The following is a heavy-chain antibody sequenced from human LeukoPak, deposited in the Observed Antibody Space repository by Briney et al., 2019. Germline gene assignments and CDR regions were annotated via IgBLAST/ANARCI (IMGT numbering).Heavy chain of an antibody. V-gene: IGHV3-23*01. D-gene: IGHD3-10*01. CDR1: GFTFSSYA. CDR3: AKGTYASGPYYFDY. Sequence: GGSLTLSCAASGFTFSSYAMTWVRQAPGKGLEWVSSISGSADSTYYADSVRGRFTISRDNSRNTVYLQMNSLRVEDTTVYYCAKGTYASGPYYFDYWGQGALVTVSS. CDR2: ISGSADST. J-gene: IGHJ4*02.